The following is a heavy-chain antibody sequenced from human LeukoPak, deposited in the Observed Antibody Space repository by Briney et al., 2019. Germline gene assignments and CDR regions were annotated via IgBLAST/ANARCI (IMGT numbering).Heavy chain of an antibody. Sequence: PSETLSLTCTVSGGSISSGDYYWSWIRQPPGKGLEWIGYIYYSGSTYYNPSLKSRVTISVDTSKNQFSLKLSSVTAADTAVYCCASVVVDRRAFDIWGQGTMVTVSS. CDR3: ASVVVDRRAFDI. CDR2: IYYSGST. J-gene: IGHJ3*02. CDR1: GGSISSGDYY. V-gene: IGHV4-30-4*01. D-gene: IGHD2-2*01.